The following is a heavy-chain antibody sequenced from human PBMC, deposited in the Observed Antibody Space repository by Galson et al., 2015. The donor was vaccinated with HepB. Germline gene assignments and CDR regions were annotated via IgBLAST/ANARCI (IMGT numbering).Heavy chain of an antibody. J-gene: IGHJ4*02. CDR1: GFTFSSYA. Sequence: SLRLSCAASGFTFSSYAMHWVRQAPGKGLEWVAVISYDGSNKYYADSVKGRFTISRDNSKNTLYLQMNSLRAEDTAVYYCAMSLRDYLDYWGQGTLVTVSS. D-gene: IGHD3-16*01. CDR3: AMSLRDYLDY. CDR2: ISYDGSNK. V-gene: IGHV3-30*04.